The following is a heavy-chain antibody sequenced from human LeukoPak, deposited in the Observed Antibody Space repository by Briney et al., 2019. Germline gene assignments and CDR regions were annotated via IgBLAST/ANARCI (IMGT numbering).Heavy chain of an antibody. J-gene: IGHJ4*02. CDR1: GFTFSSYA. Sequence: PGRSLRLSCAASGFTFSSYAIHWVRQAPCKGLEWVAFVSLDGGTKYYADSVKGRFTISRDNSKNTVSLEMNSLRAEDTAVYYCAKDVNSYCSGDCSDYWGQGTLVTVSS. CDR2: VSLDGGTK. V-gene: IGHV3-30*04. D-gene: IGHD2-21*01. CDR3: AKDVNSYCSGDCSDY.